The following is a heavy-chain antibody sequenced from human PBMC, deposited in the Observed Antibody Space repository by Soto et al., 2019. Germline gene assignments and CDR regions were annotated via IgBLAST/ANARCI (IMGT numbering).Heavy chain of an antibody. Sequence: SEPLSLTCAVYGGSFSGYYWSWIRQPPGKGLEWIGEINHSGSTNYNPSLKSRVTISVDTSKNQFSLKLSSVTAADTAVYYCARATIFYYYGMDVWGQGTRVTVSS. V-gene: IGHV4-34*01. CDR3: ARATIFYYYGMDV. CDR1: GGSFSGYY. J-gene: IGHJ6*02. CDR2: INHSGST. D-gene: IGHD5-12*01.